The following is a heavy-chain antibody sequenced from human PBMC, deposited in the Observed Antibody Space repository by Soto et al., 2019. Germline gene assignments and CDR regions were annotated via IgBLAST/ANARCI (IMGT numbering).Heavy chain of an antibody. Sequence: GGSLRLSCAASGFTFSSYGMHWVRQAPGKGLEWVAVISYDGSNNYYADSVKGRFTIARDNSKYTLYLQMNSMRAEDTAVYYCAKEGVRFFGSTYSGYYYYGMDVWGQGTPVTVSS. CDR3: AKEGVRFFGSTYSGYYYYGMDV. D-gene: IGHD3-3*01. CDR2: ISYDGSNN. CDR1: GFTFSSYG. V-gene: IGHV3-30*18. J-gene: IGHJ6*02.